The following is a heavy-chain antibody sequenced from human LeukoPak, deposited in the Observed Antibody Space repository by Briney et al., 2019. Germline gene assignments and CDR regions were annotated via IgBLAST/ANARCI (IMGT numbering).Heavy chain of an antibody. CDR1: GFTFSSYS. CDR3: ARGGLRAPFDY. CDR2: ISSSSSYI. J-gene: IGHJ4*02. V-gene: IGHV3-21*01. D-gene: IGHD5-12*01. Sequence: PGGSLRLSCAASGFTFSSYSMNWVRQAPGKGLEWVSSISSSSSYIYYADPVKGRFTISRDNAKNSLYLQMNSLRAEDTAVYYCARGGLRAPFDYWGQGTLVTVSS.